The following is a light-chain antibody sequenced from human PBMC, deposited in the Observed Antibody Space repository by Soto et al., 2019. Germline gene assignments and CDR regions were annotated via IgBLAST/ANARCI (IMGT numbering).Light chain of an antibody. Sequence: DIQMTQSPSTLSASVGDSVTITCRASQSISNWLAWYQQKPGKAPNLLIYKASSLESGVPSRFSGSGSGTEFTLTISSLQTDDFATYYCQQYNTYPLTFGGGTKVEIK. CDR1: QSISNW. CDR3: QQYNTYPLT. CDR2: KAS. J-gene: IGKJ4*01. V-gene: IGKV1-5*03.